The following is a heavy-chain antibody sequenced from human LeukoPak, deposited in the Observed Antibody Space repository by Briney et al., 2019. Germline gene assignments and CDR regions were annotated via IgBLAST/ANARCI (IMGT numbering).Heavy chain of an antibody. CDR3: ARYSSSLFLDY. CDR2: IYTSGST. D-gene: IGHD6-6*01. V-gene: IGHV4-4*07. CDR1: GGSISGYY. Sequence: SETLSLTCTVSGGSISGYYWSWIRQPAGKGLEWIGRIYTSGSTNYNPSLKSRVTMSVDTSKNQFSLSLSSVTAADTAGYYCARYSSSLFLDYWGQGTLVTVSS. J-gene: IGHJ4*02.